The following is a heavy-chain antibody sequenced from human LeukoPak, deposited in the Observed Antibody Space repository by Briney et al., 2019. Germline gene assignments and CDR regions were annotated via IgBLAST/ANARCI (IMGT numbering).Heavy chain of an antibody. CDR2: INHSGST. J-gene: IGHJ4*02. D-gene: IGHD3-10*01. V-gene: IGHV4-34*01. CDR3: ARHSMVRGVTH. CDR1: GGSFSGYY. Sequence: SETLSLTCAVYGGSFSGYYWSWIRKPPGKGLEWIGEINHSGSTNYNPSLKSRVTISVDTSKNQFSLKLSSVTAADTAVYYCARHSMVRGVTHWGQGTLVTVSS.